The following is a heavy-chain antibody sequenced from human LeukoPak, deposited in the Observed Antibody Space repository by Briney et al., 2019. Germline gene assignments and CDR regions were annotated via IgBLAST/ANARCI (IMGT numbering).Heavy chain of an antibody. D-gene: IGHD1-26*01. Sequence: GGSLRLSCAASGFTFSSYAMSWVRQAPGKGLEWVANIRGDGSLIYYMDSVKGRFTISRDNAKNSMYLQMNSLRAEDTAVYYCARDRTYSGSYPPDYWGQGTLVTVSS. CDR2: IRGDGSLI. J-gene: IGHJ4*02. CDR3: ARDRTYSGSYPPDY. V-gene: IGHV3-7*01. CDR1: GFTFSSYA.